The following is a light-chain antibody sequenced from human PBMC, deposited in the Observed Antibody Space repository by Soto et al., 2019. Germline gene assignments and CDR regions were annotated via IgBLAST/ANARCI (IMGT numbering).Light chain of an antibody. Sequence: EIVLTQSPGTLSLPPGEIATLSCRASQSVRSNYLAWYQQKHGQAPRFLIYDASTRATDIPDRVCGSGSGTDFVLTISRLEPEDYAVYYCQLYGRSPLTFGGGTKVEIK. J-gene: IGKJ4*01. V-gene: IGKV3-20*01. CDR1: QSVRSNY. CDR2: DAS. CDR3: QLYGRSPLT.